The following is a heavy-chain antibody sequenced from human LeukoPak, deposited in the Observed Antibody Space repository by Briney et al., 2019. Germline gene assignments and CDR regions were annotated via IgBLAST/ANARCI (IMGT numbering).Heavy chain of an antibody. CDR2: IIPIFGTA. J-gene: IGHJ4*02. CDR1: GGTFSSYA. D-gene: IGHD1-26*01. CDR3: ARRPYSGSYGEFDY. Sequence: SVKVSCKASGGTFSSYAISWVRQAPGQGLEWMGRIIPIFGTANYAQKFQGRVTVTTDESTSTAYMELSSLRSEDTAVYYCARRPYSGSYGEFDYWGQGTLVTVSS. V-gene: IGHV1-69*05.